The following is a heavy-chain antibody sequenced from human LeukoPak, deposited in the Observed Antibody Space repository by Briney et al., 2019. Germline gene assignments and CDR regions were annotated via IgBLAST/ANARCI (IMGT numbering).Heavy chain of an antibody. CDR1: GGTFSNYA. D-gene: IGHD5-18*01. J-gene: IGHJ4*02. Sequence: ASVKVSCEASGGTFSNYAINWVRQAPGQGLEWMGGITPIFGTANYVQKFQGRVTITADKSTSTAYMELSRLRSEDTAIYYCARASSDDTAMATPFAYWGQGTLVTVSS. CDR2: ITPIFGTA. CDR3: ARASSDDTAMATPFAY. V-gene: IGHV1-69*06.